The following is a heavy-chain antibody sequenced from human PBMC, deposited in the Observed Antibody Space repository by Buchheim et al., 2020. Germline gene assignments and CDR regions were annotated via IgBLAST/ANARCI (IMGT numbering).Heavy chain of an antibody. CDR2: INPSGGST. CDR1: GYTFTSYY. Sequence: QAQLVQSGAEVKKPGPSVKVSCKASGYTFTSYYMHWVRQAPGQGLEWMGMINPSGGSTTYAQKLQGRVTMTRDTSTSTVYMELSSLRSEDTAVYYCARMSAATDYYYGMDVCRQETT. D-gene: IGHD2-15*01. V-gene: IGHV1-46*01. J-gene: IGHJ6*02. CDR3: ARMSAATDYYYGMDV.